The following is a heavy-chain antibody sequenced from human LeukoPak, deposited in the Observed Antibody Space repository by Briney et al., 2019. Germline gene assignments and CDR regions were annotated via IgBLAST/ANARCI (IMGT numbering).Heavy chain of an antibody. J-gene: IGHJ4*02. CDR2: VKSKTAGVTT. D-gene: IGHD3-16*01. V-gene: IGHV3-15*01. CDR3: TTLGDY. Sequence: GESLKISCKGSGYSFTSYWIGWVRQAPGKGLEWVGRVKSKTAGVTTDYAAPVRGRFTISRDDSKNTLFLQMNSLKIEDTALYYCTTLGDYWGQGTLVTVSS. CDR1: GYSFTSYW.